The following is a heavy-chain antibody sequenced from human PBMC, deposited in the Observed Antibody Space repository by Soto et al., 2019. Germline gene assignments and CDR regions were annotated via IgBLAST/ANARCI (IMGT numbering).Heavy chain of an antibody. CDR1: GYPFTSYG. Sequence: GASVKVSCKASGYPFTSYGSSWVRQAPGQGLEWMGWISAYNGNTNYAQKLQGRVTMTTDTSTSTAYMELRSLRSDDTAVYYCVTVTDNWLDPWGQGTLVTVSS. J-gene: IGHJ5*02. V-gene: IGHV1-18*01. CDR2: ISAYNGNT. CDR3: VTVTDNWLDP. D-gene: IGHD1-7*01.